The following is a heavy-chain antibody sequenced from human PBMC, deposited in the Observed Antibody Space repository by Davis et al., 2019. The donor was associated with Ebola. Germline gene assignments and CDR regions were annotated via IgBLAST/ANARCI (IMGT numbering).Heavy chain of an antibody. D-gene: IGHD1-26*01. J-gene: IGHJ4*02. CDR3: ARTFVGGWLFDY. CDR2: INPNSGGT. Sequence: AASVKVSCKASGYTFTGYYMHWVRQAPGQGLEWMGRINPNSGGTNYAQKFQGRVTMTRDTSISTAYMELSRLRSDDTAVYYCARTFVGGWLFDYWGQGTLVTVSS. V-gene: IGHV1-2*06. CDR1: GYTFTGYY.